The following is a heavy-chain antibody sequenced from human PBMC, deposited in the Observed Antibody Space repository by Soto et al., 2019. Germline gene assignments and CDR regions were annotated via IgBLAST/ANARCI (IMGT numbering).Heavy chain of an antibody. CDR3: ATNSGKYNWFDP. J-gene: IGHJ5*02. CDR2: IYYSGST. V-gene: IGHV4-39*01. Sequence: PSETLSLTCTVSGGSISSSSYYWGWIRQPPGKGLEWIGSIYYSGSTYYNPSLKSRVTISVDTSKNQFSLKLSSVTAADTAVYYCATNSGKYNWFDPWGQGTLVTVSS. CDR1: GGSISSSSYY. D-gene: IGHD1-1*01.